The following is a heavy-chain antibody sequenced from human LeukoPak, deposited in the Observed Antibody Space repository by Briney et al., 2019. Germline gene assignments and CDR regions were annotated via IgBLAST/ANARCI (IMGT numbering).Heavy chain of an antibody. Sequence: KPGGSLRLSCAASGFTFSSYSMNWVRQAPGKGLEWVSSISSSSSYIYYADSVKGRFTISRDNGKNSLFLQMNSLRAEDTAVYYCVRVPSSPQAFDMWGQGTMVTVSS. J-gene: IGHJ3*02. CDR2: ISSSSSYI. V-gene: IGHV3-21*01. CDR1: GFTFSSYS. CDR3: VRVPSSPQAFDM.